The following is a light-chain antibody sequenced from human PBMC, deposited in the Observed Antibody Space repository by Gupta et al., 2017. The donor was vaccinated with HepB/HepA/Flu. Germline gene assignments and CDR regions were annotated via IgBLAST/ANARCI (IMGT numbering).Light chain of an antibody. J-gene: IGLJ1*01. CDR3: SSYTSSSIPYV. CDR2: DVS. V-gene: IGLV2-14*01. Sequence: QSALTQPAYVSGSPGQSITISCPGTSSDVGGYNYVSWYQQHPGKAPKLMIYDVSNRPSGVSNRFSGSKSGHTASLTISGLQAEDEADYYCSSYTSSSIPYVFGTGTKVTVL. CDR1: SSDVGGYNY.